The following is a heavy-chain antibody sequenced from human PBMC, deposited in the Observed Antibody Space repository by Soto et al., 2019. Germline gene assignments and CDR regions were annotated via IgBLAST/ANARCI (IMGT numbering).Heavy chain of an antibody. CDR3: AKGMATIVDYFDY. Sequence: GGSLRLSCAASGFTFSSYGMHWVRQAPGKGLEWVAVISYDGSNKYYADSVKGRFTISRDNSKNTLYLQMNSLRAEDTAVYYCAKGMATIVDYFDYWGQGTLVTVSS. V-gene: IGHV3-30*18. D-gene: IGHD5-12*01. J-gene: IGHJ4*02. CDR1: GFTFSSYG. CDR2: ISYDGSNK.